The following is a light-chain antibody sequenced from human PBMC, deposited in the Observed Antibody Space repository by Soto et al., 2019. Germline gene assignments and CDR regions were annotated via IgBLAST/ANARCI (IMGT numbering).Light chain of an antibody. CDR1: SSDVGGYNY. V-gene: IGLV2-11*01. CDR3: SSYSSANTVI. J-gene: IGLJ2*01. Sequence: QSALTQPRSVSGSPGQSVTISCTGTSSDVGGYNYVSWYQQHPGKAPKLMIYDVSERPSGVPDRFSGSKSGNTASLTISGLQAEDEADYYCSSYSSANTVIFGGGTKLTVL. CDR2: DVS.